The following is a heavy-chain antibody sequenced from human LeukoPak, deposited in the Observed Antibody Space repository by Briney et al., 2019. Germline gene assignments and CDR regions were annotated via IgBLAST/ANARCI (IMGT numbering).Heavy chain of an antibody. CDR1: GYTFTGYY. J-gene: IGHJ5*02. Sequence: GASVKVSCKASGYTFTGYYMHWVRQAPGQGLEWMGWINPNSGGTNYAQKFQGRVTMTRDTSISTAYMELSRLRSDDTAVYYCARGGGYSTMGTQRVDNWFDPWGQGTLVTVSS. CDR3: ARGGGYSTMGTQRVDNWFDP. CDR2: INPNSGGT. D-gene: IGHD5-12*01. V-gene: IGHV1-2*02.